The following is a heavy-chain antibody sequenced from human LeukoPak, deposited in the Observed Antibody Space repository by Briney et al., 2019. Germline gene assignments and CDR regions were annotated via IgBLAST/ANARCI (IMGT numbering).Heavy chain of an antibody. V-gene: IGHV4-39*07. Sequence: SETLSLTCTVSGGSVSSDGYFWGWIRQPPGKGLEWIGSFYSSGSTFYNPSLKSRVSISLDTSKNQFSLKLSSVTAADTAVYYCAREVVVAAFDPWGQGTLVTVSS. J-gene: IGHJ5*02. CDR2: FYSSGST. CDR1: GGSVSSDGYF. CDR3: AREVVVAAFDP. D-gene: IGHD2-15*01.